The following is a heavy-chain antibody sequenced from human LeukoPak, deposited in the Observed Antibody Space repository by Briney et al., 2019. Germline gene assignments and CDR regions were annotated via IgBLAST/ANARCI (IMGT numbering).Heavy chain of an antibody. CDR1: GFTFSSYA. J-gene: IGHJ4*02. V-gene: IGHV3-30-3*01. CDR2: ISYDGSNK. CDR3: ARDRDGYNFEGVDFDY. D-gene: IGHD5-24*01. Sequence: PGGPLRLSCAASGFTFSSYAMHWVRQAPGKGLEWVAVISYDGSNKYYADSVKGRFTISRDNSKNTLYLQMNSLRAEDTAVYYCARDRDGYNFEGVDFDYWGQGTLVTVSS.